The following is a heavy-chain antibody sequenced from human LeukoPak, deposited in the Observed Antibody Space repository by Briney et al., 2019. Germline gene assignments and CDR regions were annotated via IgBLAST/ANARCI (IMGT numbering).Heavy chain of an antibody. J-gene: IGHJ4*02. CDR2: IPYSERT. CDR3: ATTSYYVSDY. Sequence: SETLSLTCSVSGGSMSSSTNYWGWIRQPPGKGLEWIGCIPYSERTYYNPSLKSRVTISEDTSKNQFSLKLSSVTAADTAVYYCATTSYYVSDYWGQGTLVSVSS. D-gene: IGHD2-2*01. CDR1: GGSMSSSTNY. V-gene: IGHV4-39*01.